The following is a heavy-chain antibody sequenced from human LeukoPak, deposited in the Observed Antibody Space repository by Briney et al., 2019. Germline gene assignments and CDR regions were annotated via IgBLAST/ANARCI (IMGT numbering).Heavy chain of an antibody. D-gene: IGHD3-16*01. CDR3: ARDSGITNMFGGGRGSALEEPNDVFDM. CDR2: ISVYSGNT. Sequence: ASVKVSCKASGYTFSSYAITWVRQAPGQGLEWMGWISVYSGNTSYAQKFQGRVTMTTDTSTSTAIMELRSLRSDDTAVYYCARDSGITNMFGGGRGSALEEPNDVFDMWGQGTMVIVSS. V-gene: IGHV1-18*01. CDR1: GYTFSSYA. J-gene: IGHJ3*02.